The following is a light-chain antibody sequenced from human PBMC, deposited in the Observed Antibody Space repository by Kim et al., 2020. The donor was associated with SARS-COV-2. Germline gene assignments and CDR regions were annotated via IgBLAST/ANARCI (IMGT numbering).Light chain of an antibody. Sequence: DIQMTQSPSTLSASVGDRVTTTCRASQSISSWLAWYQQKPGKAPKLLIYKASSLESGVPSRFSGSGSGTEFTLTISSLQPDDFATYYCQQYNSYPMYTFGQGTKLEI. V-gene: IGKV1-5*03. CDR3: QQYNSYPMYT. CDR1: QSISSW. J-gene: IGKJ2*01. CDR2: KAS.